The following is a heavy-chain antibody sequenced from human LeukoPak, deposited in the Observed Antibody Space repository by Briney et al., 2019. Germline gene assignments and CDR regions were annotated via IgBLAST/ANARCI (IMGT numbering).Heavy chain of an antibody. CDR3: AKDMTYYYDSSAQDY. V-gene: IGHV3-9*01. D-gene: IGHD3-22*01. J-gene: IGHJ4*02. CDR1: GFTFSSYA. Sequence: PGGSLRLSCAASGFTFSSYAMSWVRQAPGKGLEWVSGISWNSGSIGYADSVKGRFTISRDNAKNSLYLQMNSLRAEDTALYYCAKDMTYYYDSSAQDYWGQGTLVTVSS. CDR2: ISWNSGSI.